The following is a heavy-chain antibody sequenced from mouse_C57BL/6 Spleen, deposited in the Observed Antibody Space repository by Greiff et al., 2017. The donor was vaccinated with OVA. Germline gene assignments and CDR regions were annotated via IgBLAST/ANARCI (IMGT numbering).Heavy chain of an antibody. CDR1: GYTFTIYW. D-gene: IGHD2-14*01. Sequence: VKLQQPGAELVKPGASVKMSCKASGYTFTIYWITWVKQRPGQGLEWIGDIYPGSGSTNYNEKFKSKATLTVDTSSSTAYMQLSSLTSEDSAVYYCARSGGTENFDYWGQGTTLTVSS. V-gene: IGHV1-55*01. CDR2: IYPGSGST. J-gene: IGHJ2*01. CDR3: ARSGGTENFDY.